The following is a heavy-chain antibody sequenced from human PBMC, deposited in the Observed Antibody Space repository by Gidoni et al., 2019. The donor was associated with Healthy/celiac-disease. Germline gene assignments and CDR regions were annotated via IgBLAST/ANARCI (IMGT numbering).Heavy chain of an antibody. Sequence: QVQLVESGGGVVQPGRFLRLSCEASGFPLSSYGMHWVRQAPGKGLEWVAVISYDGSNKYYADSVKGRFTISRDNSKNTLYLQMNSLRAEDTAVYYCATGYSSSWTSAEYFQHWGQGTLVTVSS. J-gene: IGHJ1*01. CDR1: GFPLSSYG. CDR3: ATGYSSSWTSAEYFQH. CDR2: ISYDGSNK. V-gene: IGHV3-30*03. D-gene: IGHD6-13*01.